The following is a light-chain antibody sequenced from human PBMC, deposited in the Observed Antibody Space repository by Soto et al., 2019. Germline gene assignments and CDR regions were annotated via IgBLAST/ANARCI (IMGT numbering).Light chain of an antibody. CDR1: QSISSW. CDR3: QQYNSYWT. V-gene: IGKV1-5*01. CDR2: DAS. J-gene: IGKJ1*01. Sequence: DIPMTQSPSTLSASLGARVTITCRASQSISSWLAWYQQKPGKAPKLLIYDASSLESGVPSRFSGSGSGTEFTLTISSLQPDDLATYYCQQYNSYWTFGQGTKVDIK.